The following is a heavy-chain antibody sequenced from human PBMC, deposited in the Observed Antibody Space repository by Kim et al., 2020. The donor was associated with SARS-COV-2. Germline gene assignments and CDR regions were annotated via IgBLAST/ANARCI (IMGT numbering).Heavy chain of an antibody. Sequence: SGPTLVNPTQTLTLTCTFSGFSLLTRGMCVSWVRQPPGKALEWLARIVWDDDKYYNTSLKTRLTISKDTSKNQVVLTMTNMDPVDTATYYCARIRGTGTTRSQSYHYYMDAWGKGTTVTVSS. V-gene: IGHV2-70*12. J-gene: IGHJ6*03. CDR3: ARIRGTGTTRSQSYHYYMDA. D-gene: IGHD1-7*01. CDR2: IVWDDDK. CDR1: GFSLLTRGMC.